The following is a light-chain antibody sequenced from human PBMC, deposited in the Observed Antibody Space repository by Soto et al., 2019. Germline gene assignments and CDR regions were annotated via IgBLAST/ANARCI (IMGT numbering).Light chain of an antibody. J-gene: IGKJ1*01. CDR1: QGISSY. CDR2: AAS. Sequence: DIQLTQSPSFLSASVGDRVTITCRASQGISSYLAWYQQKPGKAPKLLIYAASTLQSGVPSRFSGSGSGTEFTLTISSLQPEDFATYYCQQLNSYPRPFGQGTKVDIK. V-gene: IGKV1-9*01. CDR3: QQLNSYPRP.